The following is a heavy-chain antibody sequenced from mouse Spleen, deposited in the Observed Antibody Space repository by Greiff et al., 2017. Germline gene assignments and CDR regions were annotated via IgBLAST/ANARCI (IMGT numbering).Heavy chain of an antibody. J-gene: IGHJ2*01. CDR1: GFSFNTYA. CDR3: VRHPTYGYFDY. Sequence: EVQLVESGGGLVQPKGSLKLSCAASGFSFNTYAMNWVRQAPGKGLEWVARIRSKSNNYATYYADSVKDRFTISRDDSESMLYLQMNNLKTEDTAMYYCVRHPTYGYFDYWGQGTTLTVSS. CDR2: IRSKSNNYAT. V-gene: IGHV10-1*01. D-gene: IGHD1-1*01.